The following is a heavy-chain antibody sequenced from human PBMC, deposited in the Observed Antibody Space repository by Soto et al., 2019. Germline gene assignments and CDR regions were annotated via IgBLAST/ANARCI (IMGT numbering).Heavy chain of an antibody. CDR2: MLPSGST. J-gene: IGHJ5*02. V-gene: IGHV4-34*12. CDR1: GGSFSGYY. CDR3: ARSPGPDYYGSGSLPWVNWFDP. Sequence: PSETLSLTCAVYGGSFSGYYWYWIRQPPGKGLEWIGEMLPSGSTDYNPSLESRVTISVDTSKNHFSLKLSSVTAADTAVYYCARSPGPDYYGSGSLPWVNWFDPWGQGTLVTVSS. D-gene: IGHD3-10*01.